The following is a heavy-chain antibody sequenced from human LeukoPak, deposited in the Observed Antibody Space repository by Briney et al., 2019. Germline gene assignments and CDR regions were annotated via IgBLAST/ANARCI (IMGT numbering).Heavy chain of an antibody. CDR1: GFTFDDYG. V-gene: IGHV3-20*01. Sequence: GGSLRLSCAASGFTFDDYGMNWVRQAPGKGLEWVSGITWNGGSTGYADSVKGRFTVSRDNAKNSLYLQMNSLRAEDTALYHCAKGRKLGWLYVSYFDYWGQGTLVTVSS. CDR3: AKGRKLGWLYVSYFDY. CDR2: ITWNGGST. D-gene: IGHD5-24*01. J-gene: IGHJ4*02.